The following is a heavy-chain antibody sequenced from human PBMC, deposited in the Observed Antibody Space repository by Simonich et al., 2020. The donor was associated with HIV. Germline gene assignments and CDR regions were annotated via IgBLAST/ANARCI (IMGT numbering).Heavy chain of an antibody. D-gene: IGHD2-15*01. V-gene: IGHV4-34*01. CDR2: INHSGST. J-gene: IGHJ4*02. Sequence: QVQLQQWGAGLLKPSETLSLTCAVYGGSFSDFYWTWIRQPPGKGLEWIGEINHSGSTNYNPSLKGRVTISVATSKNQFSLKLSSVTAADTAVYYCARHVAGADIDYWGQGTLVTVSS. CDR3: ARHVAGADIDY. CDR1: GGSFSDFY.